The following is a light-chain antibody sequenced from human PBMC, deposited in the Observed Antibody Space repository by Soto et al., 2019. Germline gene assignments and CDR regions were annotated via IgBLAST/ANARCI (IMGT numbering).Light chain of an antibody. Sequence: QSALTQPASVSGSTGQSITISCTGASSDVGGYNYVSWYQQHPGKAPKLMIYDVSNRPSGVSNRFSGSKSGNTASLTISGLQAEDVADYYCSSYTSSSTLVFGTGTKLTVL. CDR3: SSYTSSSTLV. CDR2: DVS. V-gene: IGLV2-14*01. J-gene: IGLJ1*01. CDR1: SSDVGGYNY.